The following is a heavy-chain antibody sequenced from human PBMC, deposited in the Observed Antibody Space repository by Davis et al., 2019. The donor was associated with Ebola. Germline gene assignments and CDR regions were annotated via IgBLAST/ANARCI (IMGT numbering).Heavy chain of an antibody. V-gene: IGHV3-53*01. J-gene: IGHJ4*02. CDR2: IYSGGST. Sequence: PGGSLRLSCAASGFTVSSNYMSWVRQAPGKGLEWVSVIYSGGSTYYADSVKGRFTISRDNSKNTLYLQMNSLRAEDTAVYYCARGVGTVTTTWPMDFDYWGQGTLVTVSS. D-gene: IGHD4-17*01. CDR3: ARGVGTVTTTWPMDFDY. CDR1: GFTVSSNY.